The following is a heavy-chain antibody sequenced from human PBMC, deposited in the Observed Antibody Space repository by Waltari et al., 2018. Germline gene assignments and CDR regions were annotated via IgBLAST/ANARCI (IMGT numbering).Heavy chain of an antibody. CDR3: ARGPTSVGGVTKRHWYFNL. CDR2: FFGDDTT. V-gene: IGHV3-66*01. J-gene: IGHJ2*01. D-gene: IGHD3-16*01. CDR1: GFNVTGHY. Sequence: EVQLVESGGGLVQPGGSLRLACAASGFNVTGHYMSWVRQAPGRSLECVSVFFGDDTTYYADSVNGRFIISRDTSKNTLSLQMTSLRAEDTAVYYCARGPTSVGGVTKRHWYFNLWGRGTLVTVSS.